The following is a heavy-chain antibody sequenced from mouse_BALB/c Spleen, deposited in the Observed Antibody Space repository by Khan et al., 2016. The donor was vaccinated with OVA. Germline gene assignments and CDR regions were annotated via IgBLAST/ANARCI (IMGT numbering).Heavy chain of an antibody. CDR1: GYTFTSYW. Sequence: QVQLKESGTELVRPGTSVKLSCKASGYTFTSYWMNWIKQRPEQGLEWIGRIDPYDSETHYNQKFEDKATLTVDKSSNTAYMQLTSLTSEDSAVYYCARNPFAYWGQGTLVTVSA. CDR3: ARNPFAY. CDR2: IDPYDSET. J-gene: IGHJ3*01. V-gene: IGHV1-52*01.